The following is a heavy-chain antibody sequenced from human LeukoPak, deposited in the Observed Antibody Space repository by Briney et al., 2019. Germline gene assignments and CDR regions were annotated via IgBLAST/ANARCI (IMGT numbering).Heavy chain of an antibody. D-gene: IGHD3-3*01. Sequence: ASVKVSCKASGGTFSSYAISWVRQAPGQGLEWMGGIIPIFGTANYAQKFQGRVTITTDESTSTAYMELSSLRSEDTAVYYCARVPIFGVVTDYWYFDLWGRGTLVTVSS. V-gene: IGHV1-69*05. J-gene: IGHJ2*01. CDR2: IIPIFGTA. CDR3: ARVPIFGVVTDYWYFDL. CDR1: GGTFSSYA.